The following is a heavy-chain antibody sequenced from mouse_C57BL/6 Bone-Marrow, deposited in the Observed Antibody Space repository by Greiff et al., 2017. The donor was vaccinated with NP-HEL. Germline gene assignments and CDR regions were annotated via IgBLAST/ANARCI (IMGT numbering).Heavy chain of an antibody. CDR3: ARGAY. Sequence: QVQHQQSAHPLFPPFSSVKISFKSSGYAFSSYWMNWVKQRPGKGLEWIGQIYPGDGDTNYNGKFKDKASLTADKSSSTAYMQLSSLTSEDSAVYFCARGAYWGQGTLVTVSA. CDR2: IYPGDGDT. CDR1: GYAFSSYW. J-gene: IGHJ3*01. V-gene: IGHV1-80*01.